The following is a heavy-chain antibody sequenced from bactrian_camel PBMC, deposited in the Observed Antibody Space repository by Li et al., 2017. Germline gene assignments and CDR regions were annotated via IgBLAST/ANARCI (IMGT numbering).Heavy chain of an antibody. Sequence: QLVASGGGSARAGGTLTLSCAAAIDYSTTLCMAWFRQAPGKEREGVATTPTFGSATYAHFAKGRFTISKDSAKNTLSLQMNSLKPEDTAMYYCAARPAWYRNCLMGTDFTYRGQGTQVTVS. V-gene: IGHV3S55*01. D-gene: IGHD2*01. CDR1: IDYSTTLC. J-gene: IGHJ4*01. CDR2: TPTFGSA. CDR3: AARPAWYRNCLMGTDFTY.